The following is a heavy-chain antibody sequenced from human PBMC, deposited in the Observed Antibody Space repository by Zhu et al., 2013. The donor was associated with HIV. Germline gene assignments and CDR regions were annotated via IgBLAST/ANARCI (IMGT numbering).Heavy chain of an antibody. Sequence: QVQLVQSGAEVKKPGSSVKVSCKASGGTFSSYAVSWVRQAPGQGLEWMGGISPIFGTTDYAQKFQGRVTITADKSTSTAYMELSSLRSEDTAVYYCASPYDSSGPETKRAFDIWGQGTMVTVSS. CDR1: GGTFSSYA. D-gene: IGHD3-22*01. CDR3: ASPYDSSGPETKRAFDI. J-gene: IGHJ3*02. V-gene: IGHV1-69*06. CDR2: ISPIFGTT.